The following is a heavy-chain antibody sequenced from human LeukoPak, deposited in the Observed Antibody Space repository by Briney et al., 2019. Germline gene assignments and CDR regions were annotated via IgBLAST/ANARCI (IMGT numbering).Heavy chain of an antibody. V-gene: IGHV3-30*02. CDR1: GFTFISYG. J-gene: IGHJ4*02. Sequence: PGGSLRLSCAASGFTFISYGMHWVRQAPGKGLEWVAFIRYDGSHKYYVGSVKGRFTISRDNAKNSLYLQMNSLRAEDTAVYYCARGIAAAGAFDYWGQGTLVTVSS. CDR3: ARGIAAAGAFDY. CDR2: IRYDGSHK. D-gene: IGHD6-13*01.